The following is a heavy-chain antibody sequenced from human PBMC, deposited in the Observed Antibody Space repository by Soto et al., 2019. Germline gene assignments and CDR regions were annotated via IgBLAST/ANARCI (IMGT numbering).Heavy chain of an antibody. J-gene: IGHJ4*02. CDR1: GYTFINYG. Sequence: EASVKVSCKASGYTFINYGVTWVRQAPGQGLEWLGWISAYTGNTNYAPKLQGRVTMTTDTSTSTAHMELRSLRSDDTAVYYCARAKYSSSSESHYWGPGTLVTVSS. D-gene: IGHD6-6*01. CDR2: ISAYTGNT. V-gene: IGHV1-18*04. CDR3: ARAKYSSSSESHY.